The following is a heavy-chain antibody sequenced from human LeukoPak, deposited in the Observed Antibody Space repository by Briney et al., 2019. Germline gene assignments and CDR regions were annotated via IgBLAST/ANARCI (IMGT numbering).Heavy chain of an antibody. J-gene: IGHJ6*04. D-gene: IGHD3-10*02. CDR3: AELGITMIGGV. CDR2: ISSSGSTI. V-gene: IGHV3-48*04. Sequence: GGSLRLSCAASGFTFSSYSMNWVRQALGKGLEWVSYISSSGSTIYYADSVKGRFTISRDNAKNPLYLQMNSLRAEDTAVYYCAELGITMIGGVWGKGTTVTISS. CDR1: GFTFSSYS.